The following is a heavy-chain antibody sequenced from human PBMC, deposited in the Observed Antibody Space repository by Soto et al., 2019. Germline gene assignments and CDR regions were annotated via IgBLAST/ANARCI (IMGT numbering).Heavy chain of an antibody. CDR1: GYSFTSYW. J-gene: IGHJ6*02. Sequence: GESLKISCKGSGYSFTSYWIGWVRQMPGKGLEWMGIIYPGDSDTRYSPSFQGQVTISADKSISTAYLQWSSLKAPDTAMYYCARLPGVCSGGSCYSVRPYYYYGMDVWGQGTTVTVSS. D-gene: IGHD2-15*01. CDR2: IYPGDSDT. V-gene: IGHV5-51*01. CDR3: ARLPGVCSGGSCYSVRPYYYYGMDV.